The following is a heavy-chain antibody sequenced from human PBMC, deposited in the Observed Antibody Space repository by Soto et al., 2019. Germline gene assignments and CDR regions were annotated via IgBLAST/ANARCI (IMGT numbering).Heavy chain of an antibody. CDR1: GGTFSSYA. D-gene: IGHD5-12*01. Sequence: QVQLVQSGAEVKKPGSSVKVSCKASGGTFSSYAISWVRQAPGQGLEWMGGIIPIFGTANYAQKFQGRVTITADEXTXRAYMELSSLRSEDTAVYYCARDGGSDLSYDYGMDVWGQGTTVTVSS. J-gene: IGHJ6*02. CDR3: ARDGGSDLSYDYGMDV. CDR2: IIPIFGTA. V-gene: IGHV1-69*12.